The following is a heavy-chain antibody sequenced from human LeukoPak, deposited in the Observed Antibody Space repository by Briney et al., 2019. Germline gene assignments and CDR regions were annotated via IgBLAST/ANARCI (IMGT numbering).Heavy chain of an antibody. D-gene: IGHD3-10*01. CDR1: GFTFSSYE. CDR3: ARDGITMRILEY. V-gene: IGHV3-48*03. CDR2: ISSSGSTI. J-gene: IGHJ4*02. Sequence: GGSLRLSCAASGFTFSSYEMNWVRQAPGKGLEWVSYISSSGSTIYYADSVKGRFTISRDNAKNSLYLQMNSLRAEDTAVYYCARDGITMRILEYWGQGTLVTVSS.